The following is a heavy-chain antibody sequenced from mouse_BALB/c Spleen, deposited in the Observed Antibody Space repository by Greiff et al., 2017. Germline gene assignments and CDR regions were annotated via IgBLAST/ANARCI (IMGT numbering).Heavy chain of an antibody. CDR1: GFTFSSYG. J-gene: IGHJ2*01. D-gene: IGHD1-1*01. CDR3: ARGPNYYGSSYYFDY. Sequence: DVKLVESGGGLVQPGGSLKLSCAASGFTFSSYGMSWVRQTPDKRLELVATINSNGGSTYYPDSVKGRFTISRDNAKNTLYLQMSSLKSEDTAMYYCARGPNYYGSSYYFDYWGQGTTLTVSS. CDR2: INSNGGST. V-gene: IGHV5-6-3*01.